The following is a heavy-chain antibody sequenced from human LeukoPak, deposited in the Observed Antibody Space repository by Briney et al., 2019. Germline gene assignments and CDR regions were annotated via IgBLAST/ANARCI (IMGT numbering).Heavy chain of an antibody. Sequence: PGGSLRLSCAASGFTFSNYGMNWVRQAPGKGLEWVSRISGTGGTTFYADSVKGRFTISRDNSKNTLYLQMNSLRAEDTAVYYCAKDLEGGPYFDCWGQGTLVTVSS. J-gene: IGHJ4*02. CDR2: ISGTGGTT. CDR1: GFTFSNYG. V-gene: IGHV3-23*01. D-gene: IGHD3-16*01. CDR3: AKDLEGGPYFDC.